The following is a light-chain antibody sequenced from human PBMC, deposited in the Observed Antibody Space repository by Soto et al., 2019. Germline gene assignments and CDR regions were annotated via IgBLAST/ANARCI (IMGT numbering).Light chain of an antibody. CDR2: CNS. CDR1: SSNIGAGYD. J-gene: IGLJ3*02. V-gene: IGLV1-40*01. CDR3: QSYDSSLSGWV. Sequence: QSVLTQPPSVSGAPGQRVTISCTGSSSNIGAGYDVHWYQQLPGTAPKLLIYCNSNRPSGVPDRFSGSKSGTSASLAITGLRAEDEADYSCQSYDSSLSGWVFGGGTKLTVL.